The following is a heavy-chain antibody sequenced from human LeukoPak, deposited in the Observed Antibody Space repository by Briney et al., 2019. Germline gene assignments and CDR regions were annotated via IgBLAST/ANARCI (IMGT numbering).Heavy chain of an antibody. CDR3: ARRSSGWGFDC. V-gene: IGHV4-59*01. J-gene: IGHJ4*02. CDR2: IYNIGST. D-gene: IGHD6-19*01. Sequence: PSETLSLTCTVSGGSIRSYYWCWIRQPPGKGLEWIGYIYNIGSTNYNPSLKSRITMSVDTSKNQFSLKLNSVTTADTAVYYCARRSSGWGFDCWSQGTLVTVSS. CDR1: GGSIRSYY.